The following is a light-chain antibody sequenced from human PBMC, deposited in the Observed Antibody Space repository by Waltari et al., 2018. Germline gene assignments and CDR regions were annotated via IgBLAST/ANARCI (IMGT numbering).Light chain of an antibody. V-gene: IGLV3-19*01. J-gene: IGLJ2*01. CDR1: SLRSYY. CDR2: GKN. CDR3: NSRDSSGNVV. Sequence: SSELTQDPAVSVALGQTVRITCQGDSLRSYYASWYQQKPGQAPVLVIYGKNNRPSGIPDRFSGYSSGNTASLTITGAQADDEADYYCNSRDSSGNVVFGGGTKLTVL.